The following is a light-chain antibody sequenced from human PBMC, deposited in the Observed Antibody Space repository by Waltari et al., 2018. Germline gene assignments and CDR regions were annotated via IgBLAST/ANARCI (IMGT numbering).Light chain of an antibody. Sequence: IVMTQSPLSLPVTPGEPASISCRASQSLLHRNGYNYLDGDLKKPGQSPQLLLYLATTRASGVPDRFSGDASGTQFTLRISRVEAEDVGVYYCMQARQTPYTFGQGTKLEIK. J-gene: IGKJ2*01. CDR2: LAT. V-gene: IGKV2-28*01. CDR1: QSLLHRNGYNY. CDR3: MQARQTPYT.